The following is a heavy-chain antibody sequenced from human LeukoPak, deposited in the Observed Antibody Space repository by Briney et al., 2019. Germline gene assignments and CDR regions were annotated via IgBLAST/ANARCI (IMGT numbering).Heavy chain of an antibody. CDR2: ISSSSSYI. Sequence: KSGGSLRLSCAASGFTFSSYSMNWVRQASGKGLEWVSSISSSSSYIYYADSVKGRFTISRDNAKNSLYLQMNSLRAEDTAVYYCARDADSSSWSMYYYYGMDVWGQGTTVTVSS. CDR1: GFTFSSYS. J-gene: IGHJ6*02. D-gene: IGHD6-13*01. CDR3: ARDADSSSWSMYYYYGMDV. V-gene: IGHV3-21*01.